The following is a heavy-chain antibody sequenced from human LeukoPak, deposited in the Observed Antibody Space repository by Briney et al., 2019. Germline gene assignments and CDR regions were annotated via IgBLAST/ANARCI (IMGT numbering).Heavy chain of an antibody. J-gene: IGHJ4*02. D-gene: IGHD5-18*01. CDR1: GYTFTSYG. V-gene: IGHV1-18*01. CDR2: NSAYNGNT. Sequence: ASVKVSCKASGYTFTSYGISWVRQAPGQGLEWMGWNSAYNGNTNYAQKLQGRVTVTTDTSTSTAYMELRSLRSDDTAVYYCARDEPVGYSFDYWGQGTLVTVSS. CDR3: ARDEPVGYSFDY.